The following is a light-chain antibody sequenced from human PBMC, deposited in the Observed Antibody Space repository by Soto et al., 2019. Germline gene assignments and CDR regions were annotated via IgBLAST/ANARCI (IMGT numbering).Light chain of an antibody. J-gene: IGKJ2*01. CDR2: KVS. CDR3: MQGTHWLSVYT. CDR1: QSLVYSDGNTY. V-gene: IGKV2-30*01. Sequence: DVVMTQSPLSLPVTLGQPASISCRSSQSLVYSDGNTYLNWFQQRPGQSPRRLIYKVSNRDSGVPDRFSGSVSGTDFTLKISRVEAEDVGVYYCMQGTHWLSVYTFGQGTKLEIK.